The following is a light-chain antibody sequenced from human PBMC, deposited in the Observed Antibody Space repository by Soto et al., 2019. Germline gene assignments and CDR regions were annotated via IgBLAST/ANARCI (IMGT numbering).Light chain of an antibody. J-gene: IGKJ1*01. CDR2: WAS. CDR1: QSVLYSSNNKNY. CDR3: QQYYSTFGRT. V-gene: IGKV4-1*01. Sequence: DIVMTQSPDSLAVSLGERATINCKSSQSVLYSSNNKNYLAWYQQKPGRPPKLLIYWASTRESGVPDRFRGSGSGTDFTLTISSLQAEDVAVYYCQQYYSTFGRTFGQGTKVEIK.